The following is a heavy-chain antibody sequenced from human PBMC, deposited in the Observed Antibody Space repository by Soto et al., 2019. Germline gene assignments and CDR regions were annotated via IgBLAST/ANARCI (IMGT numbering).Heavy chain of an antibody. CDR1: GFSVTSDGLG. V-gene: IGHV2-5*02. Sequence: QITFKESCPTLVKPKQTLALTCTFSGFSVTSDGLGVGWIRQPPGKALEWLAVIFWDDDKRYSPSLESRLSIARDTSKDQVFLTMTNMESVDTATYYCALLNDGDYTFWGQGTRVTVSS. CDR2: IFWDDDK. D-gene: IGHD4-17*01. CDR3: ALLNDGDYTF. J-gene: IGHJ4*02.